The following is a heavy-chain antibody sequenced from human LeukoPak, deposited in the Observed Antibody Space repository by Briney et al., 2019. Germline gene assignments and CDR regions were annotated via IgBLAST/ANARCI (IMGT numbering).Heavy chain of an antibody. Sequence: SETLSLTCAVYGGSFSGYYWSWIRQPPGKGLEWIGEINHSGSTNYNPSLKSRVTISVDTSKNQFSLKLSSVTAADTAVYYCARGKNDYGDSTAPDYWGQGTLVTVSS. J-gene: IGHJ4*02. D-gene: IGHD4-17*01. CDR2: INHSGST. CDR1: GGSFSGYY. V-gene: IGHV4-34*01. CDR3: ARGKNDYGDSTAPDY.